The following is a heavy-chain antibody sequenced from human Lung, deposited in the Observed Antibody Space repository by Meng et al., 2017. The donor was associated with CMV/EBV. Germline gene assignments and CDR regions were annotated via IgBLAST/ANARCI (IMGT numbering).Heavy chain of an antibody. CDR3: ARGKQDAWELLAY. V-gene: IGHV4-4*02. D-gene: IGHD1-26*01. Sequence: PQEAGPGPVKPSGTLSLTFGVSGVSISSNIRWTWVRQPPGKGLEWIGDIDDSGSTNYNPSLNSRISISLDKSKNHFSLKVNSVTAADTAVYYCARGKQDAWELLAYWGQGALVTVSS. J-gene: IGHJ4*02. CDR2: IDDSGST. CDR1: GVSISSNIR.